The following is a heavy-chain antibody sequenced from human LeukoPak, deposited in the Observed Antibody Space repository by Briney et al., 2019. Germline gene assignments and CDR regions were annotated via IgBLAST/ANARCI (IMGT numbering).Heavy chain of an antibody. D-gene: IGHD6-19*01. Sequence: GGSLRLSCAASGFTFSSYDMHWVRQATGKGPEWVSAIGTAGDTYYPGSVKGRFTISRENAKNSLYLQMNSLRAGDTAVYYCARGALLKDIAVAAYYYYGMDVWGQGTTVTVSS. V-gene: IGHV3-13*01. J-gene: IGHJ6*02. CDR2: IGTAGDT. CDR1: GFTFSSYD. CDR3: ARGALLKDIAVAAYYYYGMDV.